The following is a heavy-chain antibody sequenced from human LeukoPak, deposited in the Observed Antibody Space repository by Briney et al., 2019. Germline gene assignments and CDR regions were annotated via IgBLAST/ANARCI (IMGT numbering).Heavy chain of an antibody. V-gene: IGHV3-7*01. CDR1: GFTFNASC. J-gene: IGHJ4*02. CDR2: INQDGSEK. D-gene: IGHD1-14*01. Sequence: PGGSLRLSCAASGFTFNASCMNWVRQAPGRGLEWVANINQDGSEKHFLGSVKGRFTISRDNTKNSLYLQMNSLTAEDTAVYYCARDENRLDYWGQGALVTVSS. CDR3: ARDENRLDY.